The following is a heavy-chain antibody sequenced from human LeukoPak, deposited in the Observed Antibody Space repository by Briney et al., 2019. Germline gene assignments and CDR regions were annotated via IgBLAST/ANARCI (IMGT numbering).Heavy chain of an antibody. D-gene: IGHD3-10*01. CDR2: ISGSGGST. CDR3: AKRLITMVRGVIITHDAFDI. Sequence: GGSLRLSCAASGFTFSSYDMNCVRQAPGKGLEWVSVISGSGGSTYYADSVKGRFTISRDNSKNTLYLQMNSLRAEDTAVYYCAKRLITMVRGVIITHDAFDIWGQGTMVTVSS. V-gene: IGHV3-23*01. CDR1: GFTFSSYD. J-gene: IGHJ3*02.